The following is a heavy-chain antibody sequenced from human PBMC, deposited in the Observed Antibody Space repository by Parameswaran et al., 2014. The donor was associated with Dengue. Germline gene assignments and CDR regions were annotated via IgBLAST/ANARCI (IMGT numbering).Heavy chain of an antibody. J-gene: IGHJ4*02. CDR2: INHSGST. CDR3: ARVGANPGSYYVDY. V-gene: IGHV4-34*01. Sequence: RWIRQPPGKGLEWIGEINHSGSTNYNPSLKSRVTISVDTSKNQFSLKLSSVTAADTAVYYCARVGANPGSYYVDYWGQGTLVTVSS. D-gene: IGHD1-26*01.